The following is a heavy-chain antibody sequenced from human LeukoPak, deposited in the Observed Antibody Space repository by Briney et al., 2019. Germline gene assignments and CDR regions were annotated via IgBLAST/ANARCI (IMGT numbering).Heavy chain of an antibody. V-gene: IGHV4-61*01. CDR3: ARGGGSGWLDAFDI. D-gene: IGHD6-19*01. Sequence: SVTLSLTCTVSGGSVSSGSYYWSWIRQPPEKGLEWIGYIYYSGSTNYNPSLKSRVTISVDTSKNQFSLKLSSVTAADTAVYYCARGGGSGWLDAFDIWGQGTMVTVSS. J-gene: IGHJ3*02. CDR1: GGSVSSGSYY. CDR2: IYYSGST.